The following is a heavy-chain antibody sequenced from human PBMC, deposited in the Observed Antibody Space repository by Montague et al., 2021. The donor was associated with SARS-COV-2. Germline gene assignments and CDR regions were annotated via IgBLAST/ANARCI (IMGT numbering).Heavy chain of an antibody. CDR1: GGSFSDYY. CDR3: ARGAPTISMIVVVFTGAGWYFDL. V-gene: IGHV4-34*01. CDR2: INHSGST. D-gene: IGHD3-22*01. J-gene: IGHJ2*01. Sequence: SETLSLTCADHGGSFSDYYWSWIRQPPGKGLEWIGEINHSGSTNYNPSLKSRVTISVDTSKNQFSLKLSSVTAADTAVYYCARGAPTISMIVVVFTGAGWYFDLWGRGTLVTVSS.